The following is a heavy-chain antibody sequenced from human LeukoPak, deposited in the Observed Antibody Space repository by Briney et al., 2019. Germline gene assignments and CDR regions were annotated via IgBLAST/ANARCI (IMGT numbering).Heavy chain of an antibody. CDR3: ARATDGGNWMGWYFDL. D-gene: IGHD4-23*01. J-gene: IGHJ2*01. Sequence: SETLSLTCAVYGGSFSGYYWSWIRQHPGKGLEWIGYIYYSGITYYNASLKSRVTLSVDTSKNQFSLKLSSVTAADTAVYYCARATDGGNWMGWYFDLWGRGTLATVSS. V-gene: IGHV4-31*11. CDR2: IYYSGIT. CDR1: GGSFSGYY.